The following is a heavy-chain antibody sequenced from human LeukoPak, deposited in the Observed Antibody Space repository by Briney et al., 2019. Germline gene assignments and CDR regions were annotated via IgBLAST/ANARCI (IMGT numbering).Heavy chain of an antibody. V-gene: IGHV1-8*01. CDR1: GYTFTSYD. CDR2: MNPNSGNT. D-gene: IGHD6-13*01. CDR3: ARDSHSGPAADFDF. Sequence: ASVKVSCKASGYTFTSYDINWVRQATGQGLEWMGWMNPNSGNTGYAQKFQGRVTMTRNTSISTAYMELSSLRSEDTAVYYCARDSHSGPAADFDFWGQGTLVTVSS. J-gene: IGHJ4*02.